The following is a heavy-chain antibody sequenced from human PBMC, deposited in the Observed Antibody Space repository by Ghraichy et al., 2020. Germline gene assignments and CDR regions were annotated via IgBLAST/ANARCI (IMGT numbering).Heavy chain of an antibody. D-gene: IGHD1-26*01. Sequence: SETLSLTCTVSGGSISSSSYYWGWIRQPPGKGLEWIGSIYYSGSTYYNPSLKSRVTISVDTPKNQFSLKLSSVTAADTAVYYCARHLAGTTKHFDYWGQGTLVTVSS. CDR2: IYYSGST. V-gene: IGHV4-39*01. J-gene: IGHJ4*02. CDR1: GGSISSSSYY. CDR3: ARHLAGTTKHFDY.